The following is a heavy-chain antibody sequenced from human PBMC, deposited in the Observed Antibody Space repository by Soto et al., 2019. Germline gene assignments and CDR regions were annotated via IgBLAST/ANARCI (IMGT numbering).Heavy chain of an antibody. V-gene: IGHV1-69*13. CDR3: ARDGVYSSSSGGSFGYYYYYGMDV. J-gene: IGHJ6*02. CDR2: IIPIFGTA. Sequence: ASVKVSCKASGGTFSSYAISWVRQAPGQGLEWMGGIIPIFGTANHAQKFQGRVTITADESTSTAYMELSSLRSEDTAVYYCARDGVYSSSSGGSFGYYYYYGMDVWGQGTTVTVSS. CDR1: GGTFSSYA. D-gene: IGHD6-6*01.